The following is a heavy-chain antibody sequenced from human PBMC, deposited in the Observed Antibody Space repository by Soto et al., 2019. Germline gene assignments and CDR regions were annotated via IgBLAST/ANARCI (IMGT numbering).Heavy chain of an antibody. D-gene: IGHD3-22*01. Sequence: GGSLRLSCAASGFTVSSNYMSWVRQAPGKGLEWVSVIYSGGSTYYADSVKGRFTISRDNSKNTLYLQMNSLRAEDTAVYYCARGSHDSSGYPSPYYFDYWGQGTLVTVSS. V-gene: IGHV3-66*01. J-gene: IGHJ4*02. CDR1: GFTVSSNY. CDR2: IYSGGST. CDR3: ARGSHDSSGYPSPYYFDY.